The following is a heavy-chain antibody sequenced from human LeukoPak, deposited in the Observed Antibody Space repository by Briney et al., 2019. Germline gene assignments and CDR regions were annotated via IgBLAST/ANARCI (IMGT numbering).Heavy chain of an antibody. V-gene: IGHV4-4*09. CDR1: GGSISSYY. Sequence: PSETLSLTCTVSGGSISSYYWSWIRQPPGKGLEWIGYIYTSGSTNYNPSLKSRVTISVDPSKNQFSLKLSSVTAADTAVYYCARSIAASYYFDYWGQGTLVTVSS. D-gene: IGHD6-6*01. CDR2: IYTSGST. J-gene: IGHJ4*02. CDR3: ARSIAASYYFDY.